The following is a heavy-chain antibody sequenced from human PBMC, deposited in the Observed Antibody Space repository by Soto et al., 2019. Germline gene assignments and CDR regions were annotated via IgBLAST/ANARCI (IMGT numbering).Heavy chain of an antibody. CDR2: IYHSGST. CDR3: ARVSGSYYYGMDV. CDR1: GGSISSSYW. D-gene: IGHD3-10*01. Sequence: QVQLQESGPGLVKPSGTLSLTCAVSGGSISSSYWWSWVRQPPGKGLEWIGEIYHSGSTNYNPSLKRRVTISVDKSKNQFSLKLSSVTAADTAVYACARVSGSYYYGMDVWGQGTTVHVSS. V-gene: IGHV4-4*02. J-gene: IGHJ6*02.